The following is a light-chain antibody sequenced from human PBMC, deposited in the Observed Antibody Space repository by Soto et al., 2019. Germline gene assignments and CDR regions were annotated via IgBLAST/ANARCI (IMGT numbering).Light chain of an antibody. CDR1: SSNIGAGYD. V-gene: IGLV1-40*01. Sequence: QSVLTQPPSVSGSPGQSVTISCTGSSSNIGAGYDVHWYQQLPGTAPKLIIYGNRNRPPGVPDRFSGSKSGTPASLAITGLQAEDEDDYYCQSYDSSLSGSVVFGRGTKLTVL. CDR3: QSYDSSLSGSVV. CDR2: GNR. J-gene: IGLJ2*01.